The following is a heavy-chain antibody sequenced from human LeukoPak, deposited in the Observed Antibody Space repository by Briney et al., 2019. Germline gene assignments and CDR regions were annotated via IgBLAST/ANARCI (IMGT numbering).Heavy chain of an antibody. Sequence: GESLKISCKGSGYRFTSYWIGWVRQTPGKGLEWMGIINPDDYDTRHSPSFQGQVTISADKSISTAYLQWSSLKASDSAVYYCARLPGDAAAGSWFDPWGQGTLVIVSS. CDR2: INPDDYDT. CDR1: GYRFTSYW. J-gene: IGHJ5*02. CDR3: ARLPGDAAAGSWFDP. V-gene: IGHV5-51*01. D-gene: IGHD6-13*01.